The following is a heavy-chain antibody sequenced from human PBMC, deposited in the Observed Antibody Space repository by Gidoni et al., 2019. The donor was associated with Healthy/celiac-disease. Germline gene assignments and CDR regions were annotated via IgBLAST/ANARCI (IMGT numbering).Heavy chain of an antibody. Sequence: QVQLVEAGGGVGQPGRSLRTCCAASGGTVRSYGMHWVRQAPGKGLGWVAVIWYGGSNNYYADSVKGRFTLSRDNSNNTLYLQMNSLRAEVTAVYYCARDYRYHWYYYGMDVWGQGTTVTVSS. CDR2: IWYGGSNN. J-gene: IGHJ6*02. V-gene: IGHV3-33*01. CDR1: GGTVRSYG. CDR3: ARDYRYHWYYYGMDV. D-gene: IGHD5-12*01.